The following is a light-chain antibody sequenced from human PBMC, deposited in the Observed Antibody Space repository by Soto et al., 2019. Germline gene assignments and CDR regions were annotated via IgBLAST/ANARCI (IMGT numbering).Light chain of an antibody. J-gene: IGKJ5*01. CDR3: QQYLSYPIT. CDR1: QSISSW. Sequence: DIQMTQSPSTLSPSVGYRFTITCRASQSISSWLAWYQQKPGKAPNLLIYDASSLESGVPSRFSGSGSGTEFTLTISSLQPDDFATYYCQQYLSYPITFGQGTRREIK. V-gene: IGKV1-5*01. CDR2: DAS.